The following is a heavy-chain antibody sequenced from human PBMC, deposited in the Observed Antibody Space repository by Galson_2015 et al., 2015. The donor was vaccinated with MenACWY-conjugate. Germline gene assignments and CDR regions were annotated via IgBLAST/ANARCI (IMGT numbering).Heavy chain of an antibody. CDR3: ARRGRADAFDM. CDR2: IYYSGST. Sequence: ETLSLTCTVSGDSISSDNFYWGWIRQPPGKGLEWIGSIYYSGSTYYNPSVKSRVTISVDTSRNQFSLRLSSLTAADAAVYYCARRGRADAFDMWGQGTMVTVST. V-gene: IGHV4-39*01. CDR1: GDSISSDNFY. J-gene: IGHJ3*02.